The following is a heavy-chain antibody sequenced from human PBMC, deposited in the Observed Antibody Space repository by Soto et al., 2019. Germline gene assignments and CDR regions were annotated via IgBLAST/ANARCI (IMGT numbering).Heavy chain of an antibody. CDR3: ARQGVVARHLQYYYYGMDV. J-gene: IGHJ6*02. D-gene: IGHD2-15*01. CDR1: GGSISSSSYY. CDR2: IYYSGST. V-gene: IGHV4-39*01. Sequence: SETLSLTCTVSGGSISSSSYYWGWIRQPPGKGLEWIGSIYYSGSTYYNPSLKSRVTISVDTSKNQFSLKLSSVTAADTAVYYCARQGVVARHLQYYYYGMDVWGQGTTVTVSS.